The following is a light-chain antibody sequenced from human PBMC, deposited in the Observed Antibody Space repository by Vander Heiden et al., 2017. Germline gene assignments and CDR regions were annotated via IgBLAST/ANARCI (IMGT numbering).Light chain of an antibody. Sequence: QSALTQPASVSGSPGQSITISCPGTSSDVGSYNLVSWYQQHPGKAHKLMIYEVSRRPSGVSKRFSGSKSGNTASLTISGRQAEDEADYYCCSYAGSSTLVFGGGTKLTVL. J-gene: IGLJ3*02. V-gene: IGLV2-23*02. CDR1: SSDVGSYNL. CDR3: CSYAGSSTLV. CDR2: EVS.